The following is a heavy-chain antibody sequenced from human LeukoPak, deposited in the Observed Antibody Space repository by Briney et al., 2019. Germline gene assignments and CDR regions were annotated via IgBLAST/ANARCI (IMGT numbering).Heavy chain of an antibody. J-gene: IGHJ4*02. CDR1: GGSISSYY. Sequence: SETLSLTCTVSGGSISSYYWSWIRQPLGKGLEWIGYIYYSGSTNYNPSLKSRVTISVDTSKNQFSLKLSSVTAADTAVYYCARAPDAYDTWAGYYLYYFDYWGQGTLVTVSS. V-gene: IGHV4-59*01. CDR2: IYYSGST. CDR3: ARAPDAYDTWAGYYLYYFDY. D-gene: IGHD3-9*01.